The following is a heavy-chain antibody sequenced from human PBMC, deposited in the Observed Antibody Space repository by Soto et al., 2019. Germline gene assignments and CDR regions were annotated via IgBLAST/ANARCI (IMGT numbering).Heavy chain of an antibody. D-gene: IGHD6-19*01. CDR3: ARGPRYSSGWYWDCFDP. CDR1: GGTFSSYA. Sequence: QVQLVQSGAEVKKPGSSVKVSCKASGGTFSSYAISWVRQAPGQGLEWMGGIIPIFGTANYAQKFQGRVTITADESTSXXYMELSSLRSEDTAVYYCARGPRYSSGWYWDCFDPWGQGTLVTVSS. V-gene: IGHV1-69*12. CDR2: IIPIFGTA. J-gene: IGHJ5*02.